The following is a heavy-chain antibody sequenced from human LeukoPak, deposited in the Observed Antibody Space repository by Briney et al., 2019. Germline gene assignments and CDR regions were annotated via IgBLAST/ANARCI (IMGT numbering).Heavy chain of an antibody. Sequence: GGSLRLSCEASEFTFSSYWMHWVRQAPGKGLVWVSRINSDGRTTIYADSVKGRFTISRDNAKNTLYLQMNSLRAEDTAVYYCAREGYYDSSGYSIRFSYWGQGTLVTVSS. CDR3: AREGYYDSSGYSIRFSY. V-gene: IGHV3-74*01. CDR1: EFTFSSYW. J-gene: IGHJ4*02. D-gene: IGHD3-22*01. CDR2: INSDGRTT.